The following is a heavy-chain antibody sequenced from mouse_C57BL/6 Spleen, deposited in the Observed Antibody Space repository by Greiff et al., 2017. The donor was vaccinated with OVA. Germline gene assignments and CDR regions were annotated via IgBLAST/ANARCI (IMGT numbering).Heavy chain of an antibody. D-gene: IGHD1-1*01. J-gene: IGHJ2*01. CDR1: GYTFTDYY. CDR2: INPNNGGT. CDR3: ARGGSSYESWFDY. Sequence: EVQLQQSGPELVKPGASVKISCKASGYTFTDYYMNWVKQSHGKSLEWIGDINPNNGGTSYNQKFKGKATLTVDKSSSTAYMELRSLTSEDSAVYYCARGGSSYESWFDYWGQGTTLTVSS. V-gene: IGHV1-26*01.